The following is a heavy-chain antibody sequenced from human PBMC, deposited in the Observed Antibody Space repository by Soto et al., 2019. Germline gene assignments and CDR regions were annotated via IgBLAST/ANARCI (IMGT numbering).Heavy chain of an antibody. CDR2: IGPDGTTT. V-gene: IGHV3-74*01. J-gene: IGHJ4*02. CDR3: ARDNNWSYDY. Sequence: GGSLRLSCAASGFTFSSHWMHWVRQAPGKGLVWVSHIGPDGTTTRDADSVQGRFTISRDNARNTLYLQMDSLRDEDTAVYYCARDNNWSYDYWGQGILVTAPQ. CDR1: GFTFSSHW. D-gene: IGHD1-1*01.